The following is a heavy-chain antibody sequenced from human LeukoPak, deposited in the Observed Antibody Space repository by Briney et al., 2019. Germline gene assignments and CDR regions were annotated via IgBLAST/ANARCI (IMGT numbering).Heavy chain of an antibody. CDR1: GFTVSSNF. V-gene: IGHV3-20*01. CDR3: ARVGKITIFGVVIPHYFDY. J-gene: IGHJ4*02. D-gene: IGHD3-3*01. Sequence: GGSLRLSCAASGFTVSSNFMTWVRQAPGKGLEWVSGINWNGGSTGYADSVKGRFTISRDNAKNSLYLQMNSLRAEDTALYHCARVGKITIFGVVIPHYFDYWGQGTLVTVSS. CDR2: INWNGGST.